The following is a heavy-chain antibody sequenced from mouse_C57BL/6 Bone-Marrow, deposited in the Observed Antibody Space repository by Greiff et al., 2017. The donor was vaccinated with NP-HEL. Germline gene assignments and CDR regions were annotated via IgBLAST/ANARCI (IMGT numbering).Heavy chain of an antibody. D-gene: IGHD1-1*01. CDR2: IYPRSGNT. J-gene: IGHJ1*03. Sequence: QVQLKESGAELARPGASVKLSCKASGYTFTSYGISWVKQRTGQGLEWIGEIYPRSGNTYYNEKFKGKATLTADKSSSTAYMELRSLTSEDSAVFLCTRELSSITTRVAHWYLDVGGTGTSDSVSS. CDR3: TRELSSITTRVAHWYLDV. CDR1: GYTFTSYG. V-gene: IGHV1-81*01.